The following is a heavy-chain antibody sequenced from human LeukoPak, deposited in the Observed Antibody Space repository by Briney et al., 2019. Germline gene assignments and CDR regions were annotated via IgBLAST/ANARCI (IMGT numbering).Heavy chain of an antibody. V-gene: IGHV1-18*01. CDR1: GYTFVSYG. D-gene: IGHD7-27*01. J-gene: IGHJ4*02. CDR3: ARGLTGDLYY. CDR2: ISPYHGNT. Sequence: EASVRVSCKTTGYTFVSYGINWVRQAPGRGLEWMGWISPYHGNTNFAQNFQDRLTMTTDTSTSTAYMELRGLMSDDTAVYYCARGLTGDLYYWGQGTLVTVSS.